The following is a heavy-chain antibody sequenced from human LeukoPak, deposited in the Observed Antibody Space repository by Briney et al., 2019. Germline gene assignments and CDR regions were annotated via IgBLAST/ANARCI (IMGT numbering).Heavy chain of an antibody. D-gene: IGHD3-3*01. CDR3: ARGDFWSGVDY. J-gene: IGHJ4*02. CDR2: INPSGGST. CDR1: GYTFTSYY. V-gene: IGHV1-46*01. Sequence: GASVKVSCKASGYTFTSYYMHWVRQAPGQGLEWMGIINPSGGSTSYAQKFQGRVTITADKSTSTAYMELSSLRSEDTAVYYCARGDFWSGVDYWGQGTLVTVSS.